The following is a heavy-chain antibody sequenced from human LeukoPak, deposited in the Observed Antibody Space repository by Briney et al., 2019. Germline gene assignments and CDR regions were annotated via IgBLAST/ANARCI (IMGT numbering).Heavy chain of an antibody. V-gene: IGHV3-48*01. D-gene: IGHD2-15*01. CDR3: VRDNPRCCGVVPANIDDY. Sequence: PGGSLRLSCAASGFIISGDSMNWVRQAPGKGLEWIAYISRDSGIKYYADSVRGRFTISRDNAKNSLYLQMHSLRAEDTAVYYCVRDNPRCCGVVPANIDDYWGQGTLVTVSS. J-gene: IGHJ4*02. CDR2: ISRDSGIK. CDR1: GFIISGDS.